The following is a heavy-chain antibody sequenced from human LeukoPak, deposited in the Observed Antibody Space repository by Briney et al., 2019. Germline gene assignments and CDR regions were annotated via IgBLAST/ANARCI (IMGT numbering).Heavy chain of an antibody. J-gene: IGHJ4*02. CDR3: ARVWQRQDFDYGDSRGHFDY. Sequence: SVKVSCKASGGTFSSYAISWVRQAPGQGLEWMGGIIPIFGTANYAQKFQGRVTITADESTSTAYMELSSLRSEDTAVHYCARVWQRQDFDYGDSRGHFDYWGQGTLVTVSS. V-gene: IGHV1-69*13. CDR2: IIPIFGTA. D-gene: IGHD4-17*01. CDR1: GGTFSSYA.